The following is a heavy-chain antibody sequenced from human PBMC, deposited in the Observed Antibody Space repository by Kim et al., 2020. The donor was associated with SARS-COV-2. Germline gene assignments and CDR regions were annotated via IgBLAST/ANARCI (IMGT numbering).Heavy chain of an antibody. V-gene: IGHV4-59*01. CDR3: ARVTMVRGVIITFDP. J-gene: IGHJ5*02. Sequence: PSTSSRVPISVATSKNQFSLKLSSVTAADTAVYYCARVTMVRGVIITFDPWGQGTLVTVSS. D-gene: IGHD3-10*01.